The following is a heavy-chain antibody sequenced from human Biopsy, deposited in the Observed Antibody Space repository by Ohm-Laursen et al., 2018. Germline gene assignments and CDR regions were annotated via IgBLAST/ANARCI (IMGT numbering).Heavy chain of an antibody. CDR3: AGAGGHSF. V-gene: IGHV3-66*01. D-gene: IGHD3-16*01. Sequence: SLRLSCAATEFNVDRNHMNWVRQAPGKGLEWVSMIHGSGRTDYADSVKGRFTVSGDNSKDTVYLQMNALRVDDTAMYYCAGAGGHSFWGQGALVTVSS. CDR2: IHGSGRT. J-gene: IGHJ4*02. CDR1: EFNVDRNH.